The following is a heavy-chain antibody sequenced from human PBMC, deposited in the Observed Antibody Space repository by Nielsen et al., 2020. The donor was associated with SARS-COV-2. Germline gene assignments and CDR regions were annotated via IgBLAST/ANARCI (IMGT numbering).Heavy chain of an antibody. CDR1: GYTFTSYA. D-gene: IGHD5-24*01. CDR2: INTNTGNP. J-gene: IGHJ4*02. Sequence: ASVKVSCKASGYTFTSYAMNWVRQAPGQGLEWMGRINTNTGNPTYAQGFTSRFVFSLDTSVSTAFLQISSLKAEDTAVYYCARDRGDGYNSGVDYWGQGTLVTVSS. V-gene: IGHV7-4-1*02. CDR3: ARDRGDGYNSGVDY.